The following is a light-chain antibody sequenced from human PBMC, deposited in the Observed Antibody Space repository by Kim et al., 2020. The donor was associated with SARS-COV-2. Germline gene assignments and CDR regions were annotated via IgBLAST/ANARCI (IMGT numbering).Light chain of an antibody. V-gene: IGKV3-15*01. CDR3: QQYNSWPLT. CDR1: QSVSTI. J-gene: IGKJ4*01. Sequence: VSPGERATRSCRASQSVSTILAWYQQKPGQAPRLLNHDASTRATGIPARFSGSGSGTEFTLTISSLQSDDSAVYFCQQYNSWPLTFGGGTKVDIK. CDR2: DAS.